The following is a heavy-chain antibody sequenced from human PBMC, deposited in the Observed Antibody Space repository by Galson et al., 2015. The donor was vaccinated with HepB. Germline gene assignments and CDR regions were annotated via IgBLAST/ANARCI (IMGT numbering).Heavy chain of an antibody. J-gene: IGHJ4*02. D-gene: IGHD5-18*01. V-gene: IGHV3-23*01. CDR3: AKELRGYSYGHDY. CDR1: GFTFSSYA. Sequence: SLRLSCAASGFTFSSYAMSWVRQAPGKGLEWVSGISGSGGSTCYADSVKGRFTISRDNSKKTLYLQMNSLRAEDTAVYYCAKELRGYSYGHDYWGQGTLVTVSS. CDR2: ISGSGGST.